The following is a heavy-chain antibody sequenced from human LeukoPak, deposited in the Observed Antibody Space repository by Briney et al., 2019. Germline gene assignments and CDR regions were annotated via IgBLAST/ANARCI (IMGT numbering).Heavy chain of an antibody. V-gene: IGHV1-2*06. CDR1: GYSFTGYY. CDR2: INPNSGGP. D-gene: IGHD5-18*01. Sequence: GASVKVSCKTSGYSFTGYYIHWVRQAPRQGLEWMGRINPNSGGPNYGQKFQGTVTMTRDTSISTAYLELSNLRSDDTAAYYCVRGYSYGFYFDYWGQGSLVTVSS. J-gene: IGHJ4*02. CDR3: VRGYSYGFYFDY.